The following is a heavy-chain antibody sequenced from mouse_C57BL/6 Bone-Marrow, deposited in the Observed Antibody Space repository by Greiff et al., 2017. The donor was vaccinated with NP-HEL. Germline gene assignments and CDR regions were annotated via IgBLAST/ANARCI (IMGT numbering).Heavy chain of an antibody. V-gene: IGHV1-54*01. D-gene: IGHD1-1*01. Sequence: QVQLKESGAELVRPGTSVKVSCKASGYAFTNYLIEWVKQRPGQGLEWIGVINPGSGGTNYNEKFKGKATLTADKSSSTAYMQLSSLTSEDSAVYFCARKILINYYGSLYAMDYWGQGTSVTVSS. CDR3: ARKILINYYGSLYAMDY. CDR1: GYAFTNYL. J-gene: IGHJ4*01. CDR2: INPGSGGT.